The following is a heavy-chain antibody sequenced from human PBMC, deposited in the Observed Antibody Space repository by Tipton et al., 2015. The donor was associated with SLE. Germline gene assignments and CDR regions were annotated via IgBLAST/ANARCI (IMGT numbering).Heavy chain of an antibody. CDR1: GYSISSGYY. V-gene: IGHV4-38-2*01. Sequence: TLSLTCAVSGYSISSGYYWGWIRQPPGKGLEWIGSIYYSGSTYYNPSLKSRVTISVDTSKNQFSLKLSSVTAADTAVYYCARGDSSGYYNWFDPWGQGTLVTVSS. CDR2: IYYSGST. CDR3: ARGDSSGYYNWFDP. D-gene: IGHD3-22*01. J-gene: IGHJ5*02.